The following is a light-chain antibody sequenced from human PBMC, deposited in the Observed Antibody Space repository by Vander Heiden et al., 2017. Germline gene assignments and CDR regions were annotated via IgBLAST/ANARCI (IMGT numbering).Light chain of an antibody. V-gene: IGKV1-33*01. Sequence: LQITQSPSSLSSSVGDRVTITCQASQDRSNYLNLYQQKPGKAPKLLIYDASNLETGVPSRCSGGGSGTDFTFTISSLQPEDIATYYCQHYDNLPLFGPGTRVDL. CDR2: DAS. CDR1: QDRSNY. J-gene: IGKJ3*01. CDR3: QHYDNLPL.